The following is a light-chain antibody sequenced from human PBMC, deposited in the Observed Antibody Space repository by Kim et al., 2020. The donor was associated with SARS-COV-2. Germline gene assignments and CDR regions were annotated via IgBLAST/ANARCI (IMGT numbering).Light chain of an antibody. Sequence: SASGGDRVTITCRASQSIDMWLAWYEQVPGKAPKLLIYQASSLESDVPSRFSGSGSGTEFTLTISSLQPDDFATYYCQQYRSHWTFGQGTKVDIK. CDR2: QAS. CDR1: QSIDMW. V-gene: IGKV1-5*03. CDR3: QQYRSHWT. J-gene: IGKJ1*01.